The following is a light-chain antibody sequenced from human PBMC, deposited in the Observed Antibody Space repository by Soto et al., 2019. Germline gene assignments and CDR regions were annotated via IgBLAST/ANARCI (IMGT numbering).Light chain of an antibody. Sequence: QSVLTQPPSASGSPGQSVTISCTGTSSDVGGYDYVSWYQQHPGKAPKLMIYEVSKRPSGVPDRFSGSKSGNTASLTVSGLQAEDEADYYCSSYAGSSTYGFGTGTKGTVL. CDR2: EVS. CDR1: SSDVGGYDY. J-gene: IGLJ1*01. V-gene: IGLV2-8*01. CDR3: SSYAGSSTYG.